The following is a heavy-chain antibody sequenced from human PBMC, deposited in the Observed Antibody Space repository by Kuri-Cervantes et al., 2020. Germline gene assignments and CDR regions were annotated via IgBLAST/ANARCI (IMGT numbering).Heavy chain of an antibody. CDR3: AKDMSLDWNDGWYFDL. CDR2: INSDGSST. Sequence: GESLKISCAASGFTFSNYWMHWVRQVPGKGLVWVSRINSDGSSTSYADSVKGRFTISRDNAKNSLYLQINSLKVEDTAFYYCAKDMSLDWNDGWYFDLWGRGTLVTVSS. V-gene: IGHV3-74*01. D-gene: IGHD1-1*01. J-gene: IGHJ2*01. CDR1: GFTFSNYW.